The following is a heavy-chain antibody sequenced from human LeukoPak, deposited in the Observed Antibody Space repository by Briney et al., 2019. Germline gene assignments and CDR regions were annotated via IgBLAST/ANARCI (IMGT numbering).Heavy chain of an antibody. D-gene: IGHD3-16*01. CDR3: ARERITWFDS. Sequence: GGSLRLSCVASGFTFSSDEMNWVRQAPGKGLEWVSYISSSGSTIYYADSVKGRFTISRDNAKKSLYLQTNSLRAEDTAVYYCARERITWFDSWGQGTLVTVSS. CDR2: ISSSGSTI. V-gene: IGHV3-48*03. J-gene: IGHJ5*01. CDR1: GFTFSSDE.